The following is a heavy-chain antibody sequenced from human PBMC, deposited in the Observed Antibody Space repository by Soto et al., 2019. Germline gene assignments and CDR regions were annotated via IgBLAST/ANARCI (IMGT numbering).Heavy chain of an antibody. D-gene: IGHD3-16*02. CDR3: VRYPRSVGGSYRPDY. Sequence: EVQLVESGGGLVQPGGSLRLSCAASGFTFSSYWMHWVRQVPEKGLVWVSRINSDGSITNYADAVKGRFTISRDNVKNTLYLQMNSLRAEDTAVHYCVRYPRSVGGSYRPDYWGQGTLVTVSS. CDR2: INSDGSIT. J-gene: IGHJ4*02. V-gene: IGHV3-74*01. CDR1: GFTFSSYW.